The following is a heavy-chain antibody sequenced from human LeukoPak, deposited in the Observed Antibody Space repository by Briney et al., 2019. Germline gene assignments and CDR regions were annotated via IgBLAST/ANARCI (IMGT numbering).Heavy chain of an antibody. J-gene: IGHJ4*02. CDR2: IYYSGST. D-gene: IGHD1-26*01. CDR1: GASVSSSSYY. CDR3: ARDRDGSYYFDY. V-gene: IGHV4-39*07. Sequence: SETLSLTCTVSGASVSSSSYYWGWIRQPPGKGLEWIGSIYYSGSTNYNPSLKSRVTISVDKSKNQFSLKLSSVTAADTAVYYCARDRDGSYYFDYWGQGTLVTVSS.